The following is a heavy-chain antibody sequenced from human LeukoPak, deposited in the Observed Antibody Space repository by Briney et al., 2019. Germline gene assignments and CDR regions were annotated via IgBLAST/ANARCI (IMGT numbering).Heavy chain of an antibody. V-gene: IGHV4-30-4*01. D-gene: IGHD2-2*01. CDR1: GGSISSGDYY. J-gene: IGHJ5*02. CDR3: ARDSRNGPDCSSTSCQGFDP. CDR2: IYYSGST. Sequence: PSETLSLTRTVSGGSISSGDYYWSWIRQPPGKGLEWIGYIYYSGSTYYNPSLKSRVTISVDTSKNQFSLKLSSVTAADTAVYYCARDSRNGPDCSSTSCQGFDPWGQGTLVTVSS.